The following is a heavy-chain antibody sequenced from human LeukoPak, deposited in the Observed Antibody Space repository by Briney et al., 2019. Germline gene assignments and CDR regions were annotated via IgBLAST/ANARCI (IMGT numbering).Heavy chain of an antibody. CDR1: GFSFSTYW. Sequence: GGSLRLSCAASGFSFSTYWMSWVRQTPEKGLEFVANINQDASVRNYMDSLKGQCTISRDNAKKSVYLEINSLRADDTAVYYCARDPGSSSFDLWGQGALVTVSS. V-gene: IGHV3-7*01. CDR3: ARDPGSSSFDL. CDR2: INQDASVR. D-gene: IGHD6-13*01. J-gene: IGHJ4*02.